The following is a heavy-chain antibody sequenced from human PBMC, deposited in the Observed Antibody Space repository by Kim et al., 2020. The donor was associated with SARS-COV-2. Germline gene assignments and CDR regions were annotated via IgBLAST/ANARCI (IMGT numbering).Heavy chain of an antibody. V-gene: IGHV3-64D*09. J-gene: IGHJ4*02. CDR3: VKDSITGTPNYYFDY. Sequence: PVKGRFTISRDNSKNTLYLQMSSLRAEDTAVYYCVKDSITGTPNYYFDYWGQGTLVTVSS. D-gene: IGHD1-20*01.